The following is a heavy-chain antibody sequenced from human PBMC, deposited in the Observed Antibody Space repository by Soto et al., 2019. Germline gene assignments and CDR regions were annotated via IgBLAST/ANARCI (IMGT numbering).Heavy chain of an antibody. CDR3: ARGRTLEYPPNYYYYGMDI. D-gene: IGHD6-6*01. J-gene: IGHJ6*02. Sequence: SQTLSLTCAISGDSVSSNSAAWNWIRQSPSRVLECLGMTYYKSQWYNDYAVSVKSRITINPDTSKNQFSLQLNSVTPEHTAVYYCARGRTLEYPPNYYYYGMDIWGQGTTVTAP. CDR1: GDSVSSNSAA. CDR2: TYYKSQWYN. V-gene: IGHV6-1*01.